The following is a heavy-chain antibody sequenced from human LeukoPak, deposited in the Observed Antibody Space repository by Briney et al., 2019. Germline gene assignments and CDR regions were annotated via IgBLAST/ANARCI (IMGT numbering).Heavy chain of an antibody. CDR1: GYSISSGFL. J-gene: IGHJ5*02. Sequence: SETLSLTCAVSGYSISSGFLWGWIRQPPGKGLEWIGSIYRSGNTYYNPSLKSRITMSVDTSKNQFSLKLSSVTAADTAVYYCARDPRWLTPDCNTIGCYVNWFDPWGQGTLVTISS. V-gene: IGHV4-38-2*02. D-gene: IGHD2-2*01. CDR3: ARDPRWLTPDCNTIGCYVNWFDP. CDR2: IYRSGNT.